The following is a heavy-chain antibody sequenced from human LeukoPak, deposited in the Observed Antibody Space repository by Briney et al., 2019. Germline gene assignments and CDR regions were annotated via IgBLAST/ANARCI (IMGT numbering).Heavy chain of an antibody. V-gene: IGHV3-9*01. CDR2: ISWNSGSI. J-gene: IGHJ6*02. CDR3: AKDLYGWTKYYYYGMDV. D-gene: IGHD3-10*01. Sequence: GGSLRISCAASGFTFDDYAIHWVGQAPAPVLPLVSGISWNSGSIGYADSVKGRFTISRDNAKNSLYLQMNSLRAEDTALYYCAKDLYGWTKYYYYGMDVWGQGTTVTVSS. CDR1: GFTFDDYA.